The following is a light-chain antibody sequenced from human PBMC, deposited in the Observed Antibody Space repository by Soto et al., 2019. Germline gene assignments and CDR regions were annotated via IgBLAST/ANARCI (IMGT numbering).Light chain of an antibody. J-gene: IGKJ1*01. Sequence: IVLTQSPANLSLSPGERATLSCRASQSVSSYLAWYQQKPGQAPRLLIYDASNRATGIPARFSGSGSGTDFTLTISSLEPEDFALYYCQQRSNWPRTFGQGTKVDIK. CDR1: QSVSSY. CDR3: QQRSNWPRT. CDR2: DAS. V-gene: IGKV3-11*01.